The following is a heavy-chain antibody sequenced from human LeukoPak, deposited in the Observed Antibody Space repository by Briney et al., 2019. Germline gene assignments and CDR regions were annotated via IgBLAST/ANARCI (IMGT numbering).Heavy chain of an antibody. V-gene: IGHV3-23*01. CDR1: GLTFSRYA. Sequence: GGSLRLSCAASGLTFSRYAMSWVRQAPGKGLEWVSSIVASGTGKYYADSVKGRFTISRGNSKNTVYLQINSLRAEDTALYYCAKEGSSDWYGRRFDYWGQGTLVTVSS. D-gene: IGHD6-19*01. J-gene: IGHJ4*02. CDR2: IVASGTGK. CDR3: AKEGSSDWYGRRFDY.